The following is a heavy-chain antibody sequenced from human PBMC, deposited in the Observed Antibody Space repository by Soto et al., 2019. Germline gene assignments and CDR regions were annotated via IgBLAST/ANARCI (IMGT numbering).Heavy chain of an antibody. V-gene: IGHV3-9*01. Sequence: EVQLVESGGGLVQPGRSLRLSCAASGFTFDDYAMHWVRQAPGKGLEWMGWINPDNGNTRYAQTFQGRVTISRHSSASIAYVEVSDLTSEDTAVDYCARDILSVGSSANDAFDVWGQGTMVNVSS. D-gene: IGHD2-8*02. CDR2: INPDNGNT. CDR3: ARDILSVGSSANDAFDV. J-gene: IGHJ3*01. CDR1: GFTFDDYA.